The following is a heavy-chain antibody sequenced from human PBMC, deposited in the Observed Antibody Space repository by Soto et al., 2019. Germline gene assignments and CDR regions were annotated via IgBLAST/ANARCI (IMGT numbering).Heavy chain of an antibody. D-gene: IGHD3-3*01. Sequence: PXGSLRLSCAASGFTFSSYSMSWVRQAPGKGLEWVSAISGSGGSTYYADSVKGRFTISRDNSKNTLYLQMNSLRAEDTAVYYCANHYDFLSWFDPWGQGTLVTVSS. CDR1: GFTFSSYS. J-gene: IGHJ5*02. V-gene: IGHV3-23*01. CDR2: ISGSGGST. CDR3: ANHYDFLSWFDP.